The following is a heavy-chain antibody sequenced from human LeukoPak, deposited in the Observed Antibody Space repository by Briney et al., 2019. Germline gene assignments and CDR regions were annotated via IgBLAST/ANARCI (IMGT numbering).Heavy chain of an antibody. CDR1: GFTFSSYS. Sequence: GGSLRLSCAASGFTFSSYSMNWVRQAPGKGLEWVSSISSSSSYIYYADSVKGRFTISRDNSKNTPYLQMNSLRDEDTALYYCAKAGIGVVGYFDYWGQGTLVTVSS. V-gene: IGHV3-21*04. J-gene: IGHJ4*02. CDR3: AKAGIGVVGYFDY. D-gene: IGHD6-19*01. CDR2: ISSSSSYI.